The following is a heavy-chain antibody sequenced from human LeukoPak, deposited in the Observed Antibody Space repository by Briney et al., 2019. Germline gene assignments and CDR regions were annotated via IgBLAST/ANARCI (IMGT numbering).Heavy chain of an antibody. J-gene: IGHJ4*02. CDR2: ISGSGGST. Sequence: GGSLRLSCAASGFTFSSYSMNWVRQAPGKGLEWVSAISGSGGSTYYADSVKGRFTISRDNSKNTLYLQMNSLRAEDTAVYYCAKGGTTVTTGFDYWGQGTLVTVSS. D-gene: IGHD4-4*01. CDR1: GFTFSSYS. CDR3: AKGGTTVTTGFDY. V-gene: IGHV3-23*01.